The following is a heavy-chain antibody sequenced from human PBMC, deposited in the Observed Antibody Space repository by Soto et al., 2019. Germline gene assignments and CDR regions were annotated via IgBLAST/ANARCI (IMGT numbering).Heavy chain of an antibody. J-gene: IGHJ4*01. V-gene: IGHV1-69*13. CDR1: GGTFSSYA. Sequence: GASVKVSCKASGGTFSSYAISWVRQAPGQGLEWMGGIIPIFGTANYAQKFQGRVTITADESTSTAYMELSSLRSEDTAVYYCARDPYYYDSSGYSDPPGFDYWG. CDR2: IIPIFGTA. CDR3: ARDPYYYDSSGYSDPPGFDY. D-gene: IGHD3-22*01.